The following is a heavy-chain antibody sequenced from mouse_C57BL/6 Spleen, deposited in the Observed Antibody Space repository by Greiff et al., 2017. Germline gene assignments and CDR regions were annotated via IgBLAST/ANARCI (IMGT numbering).Heavy chain of an antibody. CDR3: ARDLRHYFDY. CDR2: ISYDGSN. CDR1: GYSITSGYY. D-gene: IGHD1-2*01. J-gene: IGHJ2*01. V-gene: IGHV3-6*01. Sequence: DVHLVESGPGLVKPSQSLSLTCSVTGYSITSGYYWNWIRQFPGNKLEWMGYISYDGSNNYNPSLKNRISITRDTSKNQFFLKLNSVTTEDTATYYCARDLRHYFDYWGQGTTLTVSS.